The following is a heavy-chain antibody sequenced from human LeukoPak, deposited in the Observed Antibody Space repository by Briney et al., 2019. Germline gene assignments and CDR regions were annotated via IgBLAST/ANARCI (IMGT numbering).Heavy chain of an antibody. J-gene: IGHJ6*02. Sequence: PGRSLRLSCAASGFTFSSYAMHWVRQAPGKGLEWVAVISYDGSNKYYADSVKGRFTISRVNSKNTLYLQMNSLRAEDTAVYYCARGGMDYYDSSGPPPGQTYYYGMDVWGQGTTVTVSS. V-gene: IGHV3-30-3*01. D-gene: IGHD3-22*01. CDR3: ARGGMDYYDSSGPPPGQTYYYGMDV. CDR1: GFTFSSYA. CDR2: ISYDGSNK.